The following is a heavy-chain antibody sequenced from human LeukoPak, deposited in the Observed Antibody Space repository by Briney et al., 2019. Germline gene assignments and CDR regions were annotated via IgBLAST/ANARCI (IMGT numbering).Heavy chain of an antibody. Sequence: GGSLRLSCAASGFTFSSYAMHWVRQAPGKGLEWVAVISYDGSNKYYADSVKGRFTISRDNSKNTLYLQMNSLRAEDTAVYYCARDSYSSSWYGPPGYYYYMDVWGKGTTVTVSS. CDR2: ISYDGSNK. J-gene: IGHJ6*03. CDR3: ARDSYSSSWYGPPGYYYYMDV. V-gene: IGHV3-30-3*01. CDR1: GFTFSSYA. D-gene: IGHD6-13*01.